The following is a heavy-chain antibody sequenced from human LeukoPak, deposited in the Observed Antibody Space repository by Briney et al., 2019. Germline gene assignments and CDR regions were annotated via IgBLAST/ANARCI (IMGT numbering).Heavy chain of an antibody. CDR3: ARVLRYDNSGHDSFDI. Sequence: GGSLRLSCAASGFTFSSYEMNWVRQAPGKGLEWVSYISSSGSTIYYADSVKGRFTIFRDNAKNSLYLQMNSLRAEDTAVYYCARVLRYDNSGHDSFDIWGQGTMVTVSS. V-gene: IGHV3-48*03. J-gene: IGHJ3*02. CDR2: ISSSGSTI. CDR1: GFTFSSYE. D-gene: IGHD3-22*01.